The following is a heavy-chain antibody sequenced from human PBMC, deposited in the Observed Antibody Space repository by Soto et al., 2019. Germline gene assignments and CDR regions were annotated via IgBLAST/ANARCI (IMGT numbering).Heavy chain of an antibody. J-gene: IGHJ6*02. CDR1: GGSFSGYY. CDR3: ARGGSSTSLRVYYYYGMDV. CDR2: INHSGST. D-gene: IGHD2-2*01. V-gene: IGHV4-34*01. Sequence: PSETLSLTCAVYGGSFSGYYWSWIRQPPGKGLEWIGEINHSGSTNYNPSLKSRVTISVDTSKNQFSLKLSSVTAADTAVYYCARGGSSTSLRVYYYYGMDVWGQGTTVTVSS.